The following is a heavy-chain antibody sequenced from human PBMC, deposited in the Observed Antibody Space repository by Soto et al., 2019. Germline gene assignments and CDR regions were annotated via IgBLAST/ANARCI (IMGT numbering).Heavy chain of an antibody. D-gene: IGHD6-19*01. Sequence: QVQLQQWGAGLLKPSETLSLTCAVYGGSFSGYYWSWIRQPPGKRLEWIGEINHSGSTNYNPSLKSRVTISVDTSKNQFSLKLSSVTAADTAVYYCARPNIKDESGWYGFDYWGQGTLVTVSS. CDR3: ARPNIKDESGWYGFDY. V-gene: IGHV4-34*01. CDR2: INHSGST. CDR1: GGSFSGYY. J-gene: IGHJ4*02.